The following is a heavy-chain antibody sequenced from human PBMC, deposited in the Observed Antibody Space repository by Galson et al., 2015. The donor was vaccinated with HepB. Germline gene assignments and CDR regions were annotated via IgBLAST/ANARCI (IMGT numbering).Heavy chain of an antibody. CDR1: GYNFNNYW. Sequence: QSGAEVKKPGESLKVSCKGSGYNFNNYWIAWVRQMPGKGLGWMGTIFPADSDTRYSPSFQGQVTISVDKSISTAYLQWSSLKTSDTAMDYCARDRGDYWGQGTLVTASS. CDR3: ARDRGDY. J-gene: IGHJ4*02. D-gene: IGHD3-10*01. CDR2: IFPADSDT. V-gene: IGHV5-51*01.